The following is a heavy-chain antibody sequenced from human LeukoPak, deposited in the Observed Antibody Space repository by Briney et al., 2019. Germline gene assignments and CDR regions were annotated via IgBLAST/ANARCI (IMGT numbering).Heavy chain of an antibody. V-gene: IGHV3-30-3*01. CDR1: GFTFSSYA. Sequence: GRSLRLSCAASGFTFSSYAMHWVRQAPGKGLEWVAVISYDGSNKHYADSVKGRFTISRDNSKNTLYLQMNSLRAEDTAVYYCARDLTPAYYDFWSGYCLDYWGQGTLVTVSS. D-gene: IGHD3-3*01. CDR2: ISYDGSNK. CDR3: ARDLTPAYYDFWSGYCLDY. J-gene: IGHJ4*02.